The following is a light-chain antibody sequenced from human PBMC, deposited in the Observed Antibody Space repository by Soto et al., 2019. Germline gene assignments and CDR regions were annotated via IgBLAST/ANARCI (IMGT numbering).Light chain of an antibody. CDR2: GAS. CDR1: QSVSSY. CDR3: QQYGSLPRT. V-gene: IGKV3-20*01. J-gene: IGKJ1*01. Sequence: EIVLTQSPGTLSLSPGERATLSCRASQSVSSYLAWYQQKPGQAPRLLIYGASSRATGIPDRFSGSGSGTDFTLTISRLEPEEFAVYYCQQYGSLPRTFGQGTKVEIK.